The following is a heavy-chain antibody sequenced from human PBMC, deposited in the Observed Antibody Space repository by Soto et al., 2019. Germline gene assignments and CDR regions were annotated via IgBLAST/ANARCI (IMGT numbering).Heavy chain of an antibody. Sequence: QVQLVQSGAEVKKPGASVKVSCKASGYTFTSHDINWVRQATGQGLEWMGWMNPNSGNTGYAQKFQGRVTMTRNTSITTVYLELSSLRSEDTAMYYCARERSFGADYWGQGTLVIVSS. D-gene: IGHD3-16*01. J-gene: IGHJ4*02. CDR3: ARERSFGADY. CDR2: MNPNSGNT. V-gene: IGHV1-8*01. CDR1: GYTFTSHD.